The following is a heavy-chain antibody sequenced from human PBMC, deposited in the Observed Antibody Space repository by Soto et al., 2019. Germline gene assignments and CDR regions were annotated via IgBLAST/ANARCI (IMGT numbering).Heavy chain of an antibody. Sequence: QITLKESGPPLVKPTQTLTLTCTFSGFSLSADGVGVSWIRQPPGKALEWLALIYWDDDKRYRPSLKSRLTITKDTSKNQVVLTMTNMDPVDTATYYCAHAYGGTSWPNDAFDLWGQGTVVTVSS. J-gene: IGHJ3*01. CDR3: AHAYGGTSWPNDAFDL. D-gene: IGHD2-2*01. CDR2: IYWDDDK. CDR1: GFSLSADGVG. V-gene: IGHV2-5*02.